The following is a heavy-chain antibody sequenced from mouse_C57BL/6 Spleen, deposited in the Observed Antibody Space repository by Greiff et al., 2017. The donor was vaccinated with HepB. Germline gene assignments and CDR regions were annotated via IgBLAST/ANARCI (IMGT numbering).Heavy chain of an antibody. CDR1: GYTFTSYW. V-gene: IGHV1-50*01. CDR3: ARKADYYGSSSFDY. J-gene: IGHJ2*01. Sequence: VQLQQPGAELVKPGASVKLSCKASGYTFTSYWMQWVKQRPGQGLEWIGEIDPSDSYTNYNQKFKGKATLTVDTSSSTAYMQLSSLTSEDSAVYYCARKADYYGSSSFDYWGQGTTLTVSS. D-gene: IGHD1-1*01. CDR2: IDPSDSYT.